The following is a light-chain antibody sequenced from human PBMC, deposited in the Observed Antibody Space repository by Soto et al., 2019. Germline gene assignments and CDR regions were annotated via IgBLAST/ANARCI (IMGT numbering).Light chain of an antibody. V-gene: IGLV2-8*01. CDR1: SSDVGAYNY. CDR3: SSYAGSNIL. CDR2: EVS. Sequence: QSAVTQPPSASGSPGQSVTISCTGTSSDVGAYNYVSWYQQHPGKAPKLMIYEVSKRPSGVPDRFSGSKSGNTASLTVSGLQAEDEADYYCSSYAGSNILFGGGTKVTVL. J-gene: IGLJ2*01.